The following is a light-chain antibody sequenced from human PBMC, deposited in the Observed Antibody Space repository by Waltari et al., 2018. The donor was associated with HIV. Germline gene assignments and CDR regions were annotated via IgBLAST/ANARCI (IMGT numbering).Light chain of an antibody. V-gene: IGLV1-44*01. J-gene: IGLJ2*01. Sequence: QSVLTQPPSASGTPGQRVTISCSGSSSNIGSNTVHWYQQYPGTAPKLIIYGNNQRPSGVPDRFSGSKSGTSASLAISGLQSEDEADYYCAAWNDSLNGQVVFGGGTKLTVL. CDR2: GNN. CDR3: AAWNDSLNGQVV. CDR1: SSNIGSNT.